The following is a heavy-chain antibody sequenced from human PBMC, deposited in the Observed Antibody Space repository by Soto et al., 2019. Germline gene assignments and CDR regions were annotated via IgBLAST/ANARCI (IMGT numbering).Heavy chain of an antibody. CDR3: AREKEDDFWSGPYTTGYGMDV. V-gene: IGHV3-21*01. CDR2: ISSSSSYI. D-gene: IGHD3-3*01. J-gene: IGHJ6*02. CDR1: GFTFSSYS. Sequence: GSLRLSCAASGFTFSSYSMNWVRQAPGKGLEWVSSISSSSSYIYYADSVKGRFTISRDNAKNSLYLQMNSLRAEDTAVYYCAREKEDDFWSGPYTTGYGMDVWGQGTTVTVSS.